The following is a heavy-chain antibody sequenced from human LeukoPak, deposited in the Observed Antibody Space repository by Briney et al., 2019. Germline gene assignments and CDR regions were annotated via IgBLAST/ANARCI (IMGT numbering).Heavy chain of an antibody. J-gene: IGHJ5*02. Sequence: GGSLRLSCAASGFTFSSYAMSWVRQAPGKGLEWVSAISGSGGSTYYADSVKGRFTISRDNSKNTLYLQMNSLRADDTAVYYCARDGSGHWFDPWGQGTLVTVSS. CDR2: ISGSGGST. V-gene: IGHV3-23*01. D-gene: IGHD6-25*01. CDR1: GFTFSSYA. CDR3: ARDGSGHWFDP.